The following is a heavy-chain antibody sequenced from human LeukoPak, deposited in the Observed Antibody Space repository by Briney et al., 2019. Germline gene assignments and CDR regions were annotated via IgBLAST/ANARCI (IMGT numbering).Heavy chain of an antibody. Sequence: SQTLSLTCTVSGGSISSGGYYWSWIRQPPGKGLEWIGYIYHSGSTYYNPSLKSRVTISVDRSKNQFSLKLSSVTAADTAVYYCARAPRDDFWSGYYNNWGQGTLVTVSS. CDR1: GGSISSGGYY. CDR2: IYHSGST. D-gene: IGHD3-3*01. CDR3: ARAPRDDFWSGYYNN. J-gene: IGHJ4*02. V-gene: IGHV4-30-2*01.